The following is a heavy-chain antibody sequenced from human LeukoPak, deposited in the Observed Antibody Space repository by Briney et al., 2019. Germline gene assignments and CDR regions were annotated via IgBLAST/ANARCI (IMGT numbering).Heavy chain of an antibody. J-gene: IGHJ4*02. Sequence: PPGGSLRLSCAASGFTFSSYEMNWVRQAPGKGLEWVSYISSSGSTIYYADSVKGRFTISRDNSKNTLYLQMNSLRAEDTAVFYCAKGSKALIITRDHYMDVWGQGTLVTVSS. V-gene: IGHV3-48*03. CDR2: ISSSGSTI. CDR1: GFTFSSYE. CDR3: AKGSKALIITRDHYMDV. D-gene: IGHD3-3*01.